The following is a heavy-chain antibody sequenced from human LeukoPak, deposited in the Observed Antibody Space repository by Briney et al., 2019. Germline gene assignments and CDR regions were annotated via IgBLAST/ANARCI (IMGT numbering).Heavy chain of an antibody. CDR1: GGSISGTDYY. V-gene: IGHV4-30-4*01. CDR3: ARRPGIAAAGSRGFDY. D-gene: IGHD6-13*01. J-gene: IGHJ4*02. Sequence: SQTLSLTCTVSGGSISGTDYYWSWIRQPPGKGLEWIGYIYYSGNTYYNPSLKSRVTISVDKSKNQFSLKLSSVTAADTAVYYCARRPGIAAAGSRGFDYWGQGTLVTVSS. CDR2: IYYSGNT.